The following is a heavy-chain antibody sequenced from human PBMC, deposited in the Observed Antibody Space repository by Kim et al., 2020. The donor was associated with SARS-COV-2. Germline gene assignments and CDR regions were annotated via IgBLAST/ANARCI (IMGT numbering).Heavy chain of an antibody. V-gene: IGHV1-3*01. D-gene: IGHD2-8*01. CDR3: ARDLEGVYYYYGMDV. J-gene: IGHJ6*02. Sequence: QKFQGRVTITRDTSASTAYMELSSLRSEDTAVYYCARDLEGVYYYYGMDVWGQGTTVTVSS.